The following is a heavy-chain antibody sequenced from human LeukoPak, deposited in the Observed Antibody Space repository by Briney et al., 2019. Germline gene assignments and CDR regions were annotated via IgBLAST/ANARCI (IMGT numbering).Heavy chain of an antibody. CDR2: ISSRQNDV. CDR1: GFTFSSFN. D-gene: IGHD6-19*01. CDR3: ARGGGSGWNYCGL. V-gene: IGHV3-21*01. Sequence: PGGSLRLSCAASGFTFSSFNMNWVRQAPGKGLEWVSSISSRQNDVQYADSLEGRFTISRDNAKNSLYLQMNTLRAEGTAVYFCARGGGSGWNYCGLWGQGTLVTVSS. J-gene: IGHJ4*02.